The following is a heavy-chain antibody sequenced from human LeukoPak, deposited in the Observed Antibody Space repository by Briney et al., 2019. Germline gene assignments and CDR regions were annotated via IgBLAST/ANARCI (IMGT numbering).Heavy chain of an antibody. D-gene: IGHD3-22*01. CDR2: IIPIFGTA. Sequence: GASVKVSCKASGGTFSSYAISWVRQAPGQGLEWMGGIIPIFGTANYAQKFQGRVTITADESTSTAYMELSSLRSEDTAVYYCARAHHYYYDSSGYHYWGQGTLVTVSS. CDR3: ARAHHYYYDSSGYHY. V-gene: IGHV1-69*13. CDR1: GGTFSSYA. J-gene: IGHJ4*02.